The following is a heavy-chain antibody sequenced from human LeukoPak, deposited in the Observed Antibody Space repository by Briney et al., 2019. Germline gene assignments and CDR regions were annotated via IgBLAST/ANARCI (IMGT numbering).Heavy chain of an antibody. CDR3: ARRKNAYYYDSSGYLGAFDI. CDR1: GGSISSYY. Sequence: SETLSLTCTVSGGSISSYYWSWIRQPPGKGLEWIGYIYYSGSTNYNPSLKSRVTISVDTSKKQFSLKLSSVTAADTAVYYCARRKNAYYYDSSGYLGAFDIWGQGTMVTVSS. CDR2: IYYSGST. J-gene: IGHJ3*02. D-gene: IGHD3-22*01. V-gene: IGHV4-59*08.